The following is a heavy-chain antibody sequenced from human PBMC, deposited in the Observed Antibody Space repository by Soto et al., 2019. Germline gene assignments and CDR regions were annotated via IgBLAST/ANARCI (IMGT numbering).Heavy chain of an antibody. CDR3: ARHSKSWNSNWFEP. Sequence: PSVPPSLTCPFAGCSISSPSHCWAWLRQPPGKGLEWIGSMYYSGSTYYDPSLKSRVTISVDTSKNQFSLNLNSVTAADTAIYYCARHSKSWNSNWFEPRGQGSRVTV. D-gene: IGHD1-7*01. V-gene: IGHV4-39*01. J-gene: IGHJ5*02. CDR2: MYYSGST. CDR1: GCSISSPSHC.